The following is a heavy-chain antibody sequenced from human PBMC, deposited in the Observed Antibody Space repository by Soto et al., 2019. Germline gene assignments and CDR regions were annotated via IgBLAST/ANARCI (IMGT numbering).Heavy chain of an antibody. J-gene: IGHJ4*02. CDR2: INNDGSRT. V-gene: IGHV3-74*01. CDR1: GFTFTDSW. CDR3: GKSRWSGSSLIDY. D-gene: IGHD3-3*01. Sequence: GGSLRLSCVVSGFTFTDSWMYWVRQVPGEGLVWVSFINNDGSRTNYADSVKGRFTISRDNAKNTLYLQMNSLRAEDTAMYYCGKSRWSGSSLIDYWGQGTLVTVSS.